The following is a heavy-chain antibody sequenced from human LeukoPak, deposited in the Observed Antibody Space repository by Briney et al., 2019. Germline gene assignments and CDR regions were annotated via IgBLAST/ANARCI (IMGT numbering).Heavy chain of an antibody. CDR2: ISSSSSTI. CDR3: ARESSSQLVPNNWFDP. Sequence: GGSLRLSCAASGFTFRTYWMHWVRQAPGKGLEWVSYISSSSSTIYYADSVKGRFTISRDNAKNSLYLQMNSLRAEDTAVYYCARESSSQLVPNNWFDPWGQGTLVTVSS. J-gene: IGHJ5*02. D-gene: IGHD6-6*01. CDR1: GFTFRTYW. V-gene: IGHV3-48*04.